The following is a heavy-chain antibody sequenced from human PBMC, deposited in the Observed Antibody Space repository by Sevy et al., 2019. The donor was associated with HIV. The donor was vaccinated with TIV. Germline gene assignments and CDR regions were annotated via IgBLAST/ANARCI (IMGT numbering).Heavy chain of an antibody. CDR3: ARDTDSSSWYDYYYYGMDV. V-gene: IGHV3-21*01. CDR1: GFTFSSYS. Sequence: GGSLRLSCAASGFTFSSYSMNWVRQAPGKGLERVSSISSSSSYIYYADSVKGRFTISRDNAKNSLYLQMNSLRAEDTAVYYCARDTDSSSWYDYYYYGMDVWGQGTTVTVSS. CDR2: ISSSSSYI. D-gene: IGHD6-13*01. J-gene: IGHJ6*02.